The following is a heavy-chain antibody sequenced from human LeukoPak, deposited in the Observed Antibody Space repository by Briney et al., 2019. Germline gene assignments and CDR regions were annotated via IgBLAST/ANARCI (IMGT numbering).Heavy chain of an antibody. CDR1: GYTFTGYY. CDR3: ARRLKGMLGRRDYFDY. V-gene: IGHV1-2*02. D-gene: IGHD2-8*01. CDR2: INPNSGGT. J-gene: IGHJ4*02. Sequence: ASVKVSCKASGYTFTGYYMHWVRQAPGQGLEWMGWINPNSGGTNYAQKFQGRVTMTRDTSISTAYMELSRLRSDDTAVYYCARRLKGMLGRRDYFDYWGQGTLVTVSS.